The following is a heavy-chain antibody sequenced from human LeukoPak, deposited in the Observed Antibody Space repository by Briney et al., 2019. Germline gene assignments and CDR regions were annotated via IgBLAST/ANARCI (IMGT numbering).Heavy chain of an antibody. V-gene: IGHV5-51*01. CDR3: ARRTTELDY. Sequence: GESLKISCEGSGFRFSNYWIAWVRQMPGKGLEWMGIIYPGDSDTRYSPSFQGQVTISADKSISTAYLQWSSLKASDTAMYYCARRTTELDYWGQGTLVTVSS. CDR2: IYPGDSDT. CDR1: GFRFSNYW. J-gene: IGHJ4*02. D-gene: IGHD1-1*01.